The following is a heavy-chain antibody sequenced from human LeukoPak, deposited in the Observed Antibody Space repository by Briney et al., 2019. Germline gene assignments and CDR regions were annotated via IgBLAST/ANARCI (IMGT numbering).Heavy chain of an antibody. D-gene: IGHD6-13*01. V-gene: IGHV1-46*01. CDR2: INPSGGST. CDR1: GYTFTSYF. J-gene: IGHJ4*02. CDR3: ARGQLSSSSFDY. Sequence: GASVKVSCKASGYTFTSYFMHWMRQAPGQGLEWMGIINPSGGSTTYAQKFQSRVTMTRDTSTSTVYMELNSLRSEDTALYYCARGQLSSSSFDYWGQGTLVTVSS.